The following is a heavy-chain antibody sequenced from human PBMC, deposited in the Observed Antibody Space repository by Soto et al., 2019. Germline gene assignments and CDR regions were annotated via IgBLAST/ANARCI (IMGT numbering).Heavy chain of an antibody. Sequence: QLQLQESGPGLVKPSETLSLTCTVSGGSISDDTYYWGWIRQPPGKGLEWIGSIYYSGTSSYNPSLESRVTMSVDTSKKQLSLRLSSVTAADTAVYYCARLHCDSPNCVPLDPWGQGTLVIVSS. J-gene: IGHJ5*02. CDR1: GGSISDDTYY. V-gene: IGHV4-39*01. D-gene: IGHD2-2*01. CDR2: IYYSGTS. CDR3: ARLHCDSPNCVPLDP.